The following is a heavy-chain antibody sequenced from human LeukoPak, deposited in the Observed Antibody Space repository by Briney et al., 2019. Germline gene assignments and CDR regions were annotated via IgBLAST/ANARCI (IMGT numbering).Heavy chain of an antibody. CDR1: GGSISSSSYY. J-gene: IGHJ4*02. CDR3: ARDLYYYDSSGYYGEDYFDY. CDR2: IYYSGST. Sequence: ASETLSLTCTVSGGSISSSSYYWGWIRQPPGKGLEWIGSIYYSGSTYYNPSLKSRVTISVDTSKHQFCLKLSSVTAADTAVYYCARDLYYYDSSGYYGEDYFDYWGQGTLVTVSS. D-gene: IGHD3-22*01. V-gene: IGHV4-39*02.